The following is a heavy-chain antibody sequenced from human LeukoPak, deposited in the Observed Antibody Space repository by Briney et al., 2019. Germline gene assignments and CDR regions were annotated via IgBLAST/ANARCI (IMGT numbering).Heavy chain of an antibody. Sequence: SQTLSLTCTVSGGSISSGSYYWSWIRQPAGKGLEWIMRIYTSGSTNYNPSLKSRVTISVDTSKKQFSLKLSSVTAADTAVYYCARHNIRYYFDYWGQGTLVTVSS. D-gene: IGHD4-17*01. CDR3: ARHNIRYYFDY. J-gene: IGHJ4*02. CDR1: GGSISSGSYY. CDR2: IYTSGST. V-gene: IGHV4-61*02.